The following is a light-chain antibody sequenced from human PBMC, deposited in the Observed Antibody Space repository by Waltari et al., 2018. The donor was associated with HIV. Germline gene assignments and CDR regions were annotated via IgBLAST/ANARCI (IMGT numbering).Light chain of an antibody. CDR3: SSDAGSNNLI. J-gene: IGLJ2*01. V-gene: IGLV2-8*01. CDR1: SSDVGGYDY. CDR2: DVT. Sequence: QSALTQPLSASGSPGQSVTISCNGTSSDVGGYDYVSWYQQHPGKAPKLMLYDVTKRPSGVPDRFSGSKSGSTASLTLSGLQAEDEADYYCSSDAGSNNLIFGGGTKLTVL.